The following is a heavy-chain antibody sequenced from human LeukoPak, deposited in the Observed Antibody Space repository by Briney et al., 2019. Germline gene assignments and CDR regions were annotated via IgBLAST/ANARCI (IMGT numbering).Heavy chain of an antibody. CDR2: IYYSGST. V-gene: IGHV4-30-4*01. CDR3: ARERPDYGDYVLDY. CDR1: GVSISSGDEY. D-gene: IGHD4-17*01. Sequence: SESLSLTCTVSGVSISSGDEYWGWVRQPPGKGLEWIGYIYYSGSTYYNPSLKSRVTISVDTSKNQFSLKLSSVTAADTAVYYCARERPDYGDYVLDYWGQGTLVTVSS. J-gene: IGHJ4*02.